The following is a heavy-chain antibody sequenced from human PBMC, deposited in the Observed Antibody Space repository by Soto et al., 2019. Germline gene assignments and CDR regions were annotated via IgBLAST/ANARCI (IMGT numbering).Heavy chain of an antibody. CDR3: AREGITMVRGVIIRNWFDP. CDR1: GGSISSSNW. CDR2: IYHSGST. D-gene: IGHD3-10*01. Sequence: SETLSLICAVSGGSISSSNWWSWVRQPPGKGLEWIGEIYHSGSTNYNPSLKSRVTISVDKSKNQFSLKLSSVTAADTAVYYCAREGITMVRGVIIRNWFDPWGQGTLVTVSS. J-gene: IGHJ5*02. V-gene: IGHV4-4*02.